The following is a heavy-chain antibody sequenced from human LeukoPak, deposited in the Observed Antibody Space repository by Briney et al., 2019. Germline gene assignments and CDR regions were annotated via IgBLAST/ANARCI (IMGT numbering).Heavy chain of an antibody. CDR1: SGSISSTYYY. D-gene: IGHD3-9*01. CDR2: SYYTGGT. Sequence: SETLSLTCTVSSGSISSTYYYWGWLRPPPGKGREGNASSYYTGGTYDNPSLKSRVTISVDTSKNHFSLKLTSVTAADTAVYYCAKRPTYYDSLTGYYKPRVTFDHWGQGTLVTVSS. J-gene: IGHJ4*02. V-gene: IGHV4-39*02. CDR3: AKRPTYYDSLTGYYKPRVTFDH.